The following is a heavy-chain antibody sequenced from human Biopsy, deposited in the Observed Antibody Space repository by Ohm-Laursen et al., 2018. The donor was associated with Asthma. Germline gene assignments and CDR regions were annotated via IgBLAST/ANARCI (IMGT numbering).Heavy chain of an antibody. CDR2: IIVYNGNT. CDR1: GYTFNSAG. J-gene: IGHJ6*02. CDR3: ARAVDYSHYYGIDV. Sequence: GASVKVSCKTSGYTFNSAGITWVRQAPGQGLEWMGWIIVYNGNTKVAQKLQDRVTMTTDTSTSTAYMELRSLRSDDTAVYFCARAVDYSHYYGIDVWGQGTTVTVS. V-gene: IGHV1-18*01. D-gene: IGHD3-10*01.